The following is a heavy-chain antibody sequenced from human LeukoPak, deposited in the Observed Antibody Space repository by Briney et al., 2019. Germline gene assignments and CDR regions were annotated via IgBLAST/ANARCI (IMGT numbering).Heavy chain of an antibody. J-gene: IGHJ3*02. CDR2: ISGSGAST. V-gene: IGHV3-23*01. CDR1: GFTFSSYG. D-gene: IGHD2/OR15-2a*01. Sequence: GGSLKFSGAASGFTFSSYGMRWVRKAPGKGLEWVSAISGSGASTYYADSVKGRFTISRENSKNTLYLQMNSLRAEDTAVYYCAKDFWQNAFDIWGQGTMVTVSS. CDR3: AKDFWQNAFDI.